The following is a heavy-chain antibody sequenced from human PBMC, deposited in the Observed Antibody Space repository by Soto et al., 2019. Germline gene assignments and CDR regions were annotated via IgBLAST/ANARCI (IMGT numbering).Heavy chain of an antibody. V-gene: IGHV3-23*01. CDR2: SSDRRTGNT. CDR3: TTWLTAHFDY. CDR1: GFTFSSYT. Sequence: GSLRLGCAASGFTFSSYTLNWVRRAPGKGLEWVATSSDRRTGNTHYSDSVRGRFTLSRDYSRNILFLQMDSLRADDTALYYCTTWLTAHFDYWGRGTQVTVSS. D-gene: IGHD2-21*02. J-gene: IGHJ4*02.